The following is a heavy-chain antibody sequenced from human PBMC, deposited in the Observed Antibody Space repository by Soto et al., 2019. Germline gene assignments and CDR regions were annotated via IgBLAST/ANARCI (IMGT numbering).Heavy chain of an antibody. CDR1: GFTFSSYT. V-gene: IGHV3-48*02. J-gene: IGHJ6*02. Sequence: EVQLVESGGGLVQPGGSLRLSCAASGFTFSSYTMNWVRQAPGKGLAWVSYISSGSSTIYYADSVKGRFTISRDNAKNSLYLQINSLRDEDTAVYYCARGADSYRVELLHYYGMDVWGQGTTVTVSS. CDR3: ARGADSYRVELLHYYGMDV. D-gene: IGHD1-7*01. CDR2: ISSGSSTI.